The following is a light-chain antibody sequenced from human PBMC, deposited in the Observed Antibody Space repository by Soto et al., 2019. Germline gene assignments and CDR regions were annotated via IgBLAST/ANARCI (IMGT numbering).Light chain of an antibody. Sequence: IVLTQSPGTPPLSPGERATLSCTASQSVSLSYLAWYQRKPGQAPRLLIYNASSRATGNPASFSGSGSVTDFTLTISRLEPEDCAGYYCQQYGSSPYTFGQGTKLEIK. V-gene: IGKV3-20*01. CDR2: NAS. CDR3: QQYGSSPYT. J-gene: IGKJ2*01. CDR1: QSVSLSY.